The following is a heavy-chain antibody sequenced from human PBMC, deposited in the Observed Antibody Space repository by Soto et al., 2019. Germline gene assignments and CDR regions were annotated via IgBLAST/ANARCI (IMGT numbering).Heavy chain of an antibody. Sequence: GPSVQVSCTASGYTFTRYSINWVRQAPGQGLEWVGWISNYNGDTKYAEKFQGRVTLTTDTFTTTSYMDPRSLTSDDTAMYFCARGDSTGSPTGWFDPGGQGTMV. J-gene: IGHJ5*02. V-gene: IGHV1-18*04. CDR3: ARGDSTGSPTGWFDP. CDR2: ISNYNGDT. D-gene: IGHD6-19*01. CDR1: GYTFTRYS.